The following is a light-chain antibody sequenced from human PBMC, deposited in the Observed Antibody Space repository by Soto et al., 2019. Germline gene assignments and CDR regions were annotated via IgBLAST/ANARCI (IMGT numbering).Light chain of an antibody. V-gene: IGLV1-47*01. CDR3: AAWDDSLSGWV. J-gene: IGLJ3*02. Sequence: QSALTQPASVSGSPGQSTTISCTGTSSDVGSYDLVSWYQQFPGTAPKLLIYRNNQRPSGVPDRFSGSKSGTSASLAISGLPSEDEADYYCAAWDDSLSGWVFGGGTKLTVL. CDR2: RNN. CDR1: SSDVGSYDL.